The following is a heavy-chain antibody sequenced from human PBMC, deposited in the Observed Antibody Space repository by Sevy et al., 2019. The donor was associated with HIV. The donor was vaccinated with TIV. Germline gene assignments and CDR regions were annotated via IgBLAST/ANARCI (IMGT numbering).Heavy chain of an antibody. V-gene: IGHV3-7*01. J-gene: IGHJ4*02. CDR1: GFTFSVYW. CDR3: GREGVGGYSYSLDC. CDR2: MKEDGSDK. Sequence: GGSLRLSCAASGFTFSVYWMSWVRQAPGKGLEWVATMKEDGSDKDYVDSVKGRFTISRDNAKNSLYLQMNSLRAEDTAVYHCGREGVGGYSYSLDCWGQGTLVTVSS. D-gene: IGHD5-18*01.